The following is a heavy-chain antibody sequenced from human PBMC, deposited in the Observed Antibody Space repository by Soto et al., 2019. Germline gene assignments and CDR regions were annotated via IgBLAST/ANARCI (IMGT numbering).Heavy chain of an antibody. CDR1: GFTFSTYA. V-gene: IGHV3-30-3*01. CDR3: ARDSHRDLDWSHVFES. D-gene: IGHD3-9*01. Sequence: QVQLVESGGGVVQPGRSLRVSCAASGFTFSTYAMHWVRQAAGKGLEWVAVISYDGSTKHYVDSVKGRFTISRDNSKNTVYLQMNSLRVDDTAVYHCARDSHRDLDWSHVFESWGQGTLVTVSS. J-gene: IGHJ4*02. CDR2: ISYDGSTK.